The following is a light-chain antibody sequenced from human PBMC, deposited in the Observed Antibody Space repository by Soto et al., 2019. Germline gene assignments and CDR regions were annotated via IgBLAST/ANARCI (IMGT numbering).Light chain of an antibody. CDR1: QSVGSN. CDR2: SAS. J-gene: IGKJ4*01. V-gene: IGKV3-15*01. Sequence: EIVMTQSPATLSVSPGERATLSCRASQSVGSNLAWYQRKPGQAPRLLIYSASTRATDVPARFGGSGSGTEFTLTISSLQSEDFAFYFCQQYDNWLTFGGGTKVEIK. CDR3: QQYDNWLT.